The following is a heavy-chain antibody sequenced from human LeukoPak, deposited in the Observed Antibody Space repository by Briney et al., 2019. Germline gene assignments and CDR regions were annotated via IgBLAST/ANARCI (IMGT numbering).Heavy chain of an antibody. D-gene: IGHD3-10*01. CDR3: AVGSGAAAPDAFDI. CDR2: IIPIFGTA. V-gene: IGHV1-69*05. J-gene: IGHJ3*02. Sequence: ASVKVSCKASGGTFSSYAISWVRQAPRQGLEWMGGIIPIFGTANYTQKFQGRVTITTDESTSTAYMELSSLRSEDTAVYYCAVGSGAAAPDAFDIWGQGTMVTVSS. CDR1: GGTFSSYA.